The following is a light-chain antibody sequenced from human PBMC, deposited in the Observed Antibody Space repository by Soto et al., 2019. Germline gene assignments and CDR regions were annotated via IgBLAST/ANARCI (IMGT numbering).Light chain of an antibody. CDR3: QAYNSAPYT. V-gene: IGKV1-27*01. CDR2: AAS. Sequence: DIQMTQSPSSLSASVGDRVTITCRASQGISNYLAWYQQKPGKGPKLLTYAASNLQSGVPSRFGGSGSGTDFTPTNSTLQPEDVATYYCQAYNSAPYTFGQRTKLEIK. J-gene: IGKJ2*01. CDR1: QGISNY.